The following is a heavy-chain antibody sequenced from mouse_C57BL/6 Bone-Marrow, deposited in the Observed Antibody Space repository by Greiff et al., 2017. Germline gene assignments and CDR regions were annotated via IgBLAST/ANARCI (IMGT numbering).Heavy chain of an antibody. CDR2: IYPGSVST. D-gene: IGHD1-1*01. V-gene: IGHV1-55*01. CDR3: AREGDYYGSTYYAMDY. J-gene: IGHJ4*01. CDR1: GYTFTSYW. Sequence: QVQLQQPGAELVKPGASVKMSCKASGYTFTSYWITWVKQRPGQGLEWIGDIYPGSVSTNYNEKFKSKATLTVDTSSSTAYMQSSSLTSEDSAVYYCAREGDYYGSTYYAMDYWGQGTSVTVSS.